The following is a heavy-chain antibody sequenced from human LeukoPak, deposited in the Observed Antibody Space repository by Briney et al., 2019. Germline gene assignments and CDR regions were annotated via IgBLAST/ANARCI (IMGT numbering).Heavy chain of an antibody. CDR1: VGSFSGYY. CDR3: AKSPPAITMIVVAKKQRAFDI. J-gene: IGHJ3*02. Sequence: SETLSLTCAVYVGSFSGYYWSWIRQPPGKGLEWIGEINHSGSTNYNPSLKSRVTISVDTCKNQFSLKLSSVTAADMAVYYCAKSPPAITMIVVAKKQRAFDIWGQGTMVTFSA. CDR2: INHSGST. V-gene: IGHV4-34*01. D-gene: IGHD3-22*01.